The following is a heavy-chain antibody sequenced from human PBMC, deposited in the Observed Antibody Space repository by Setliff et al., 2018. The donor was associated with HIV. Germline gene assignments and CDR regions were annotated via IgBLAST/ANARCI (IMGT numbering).Heavy chain of an antibody. D-gene: IGHD1-26*01. Sequence: SETLSLTCAVYGGSLSGYYWRWIRQPPGKGLEWIGDVSHTGSTNYNPSLKSRITISSDTPKNQFSLKLSSVTAADTAVYYCAREGTYSGTYWVRRVASFDIWGQGTMVTVSS. CDR3: AREGTYSGTYWVRRVASFDI. CDR1: GGSLSGYY. J-gene: IGHJ3*02. CDR2: VSHTGST. V-gene: IGHV4-34*01.